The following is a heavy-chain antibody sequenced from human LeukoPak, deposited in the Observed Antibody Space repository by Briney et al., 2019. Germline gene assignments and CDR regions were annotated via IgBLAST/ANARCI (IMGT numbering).Heavy chain of an antibody. D-gene: IGHD1-26*01. CDR1: GFTVSSDH. CDR2: TYSDGSR. J-gene: IGHJ4*02. CDR3: ARVWELSFDY. V-gene: IGHV3-53*01. Sequence: GGSLRLSCAASGFTVSSDHMSWVRQAPGKGLEWVAVTYSDGSRYHAGSVKGRFTISRDNSKNTLYLQMNSLRAEDTAVYYCARVWELSFDYWGQGTLVTVSS.